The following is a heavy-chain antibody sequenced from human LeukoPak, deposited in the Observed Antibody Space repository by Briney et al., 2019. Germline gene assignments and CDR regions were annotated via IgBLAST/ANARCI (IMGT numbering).Heavy chain of an antibody. V-gene: IGHV3-30*18. D-gene: IGHD6-13*01. CDR3: AKDGYSSSWYGYYYYYGMDV. CDR1: GFTFSSYG. Sequence: GGSLRLSCAASGFTFSSYGMHWVRQAPGKGLEWVAVISYDGGNKYYADSVKGRFTISRDNSKNTLYLQMNSLRAEDTAVYYCAKDGYSSSWYGYYYYYGMDVWGQGTTVTVSS. J-gene: IGHJ6*02. CDR2: ISYDGGNK.